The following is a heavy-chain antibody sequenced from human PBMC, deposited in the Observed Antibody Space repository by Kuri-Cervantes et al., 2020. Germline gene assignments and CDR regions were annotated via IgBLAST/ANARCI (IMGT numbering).Heavy chain of an antibody. CDR2: IIPIFGTA. D-gene: IGHD3-22*01. Sequence: SVKVSCKASGGTFSSYAISWVRQAPGQGLEWMGGIIPIFGTANYAQKFQGRVTITTDESTSTAYMELSSLRSEDTAVYYCARGRITMIVVATTDAFDIWGQGTMVTVSS. CDR1: GGTFSSYA. V-gene: IGHV1-69*05. CDR3: ARGRITMIVVATTDAFDI. J-gene: IGHJ3*02.